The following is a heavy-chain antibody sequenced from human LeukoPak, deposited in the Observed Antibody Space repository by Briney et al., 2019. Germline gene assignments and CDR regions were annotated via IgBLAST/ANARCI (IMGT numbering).Heavy chain of an antibody. J-gene: IGHJ4*02. V-gene: IGHV3-23*01. Sequence: GGSLRLSCAASGFTFSSYGMSWVRQAPGKGLEWVSAISGSGGSTYYADSLKGRFTISRDNSKNTLYLQMNSLGAEDTAIYYCAKHTYYDGSGWGFDYWGQGTLVTVSS. CDR2: ISGSGGST. CDR3: AKHTYYDGSGWGFDY. CDR1: GFTFSSYG. D-gene: IGHD3-22*01.